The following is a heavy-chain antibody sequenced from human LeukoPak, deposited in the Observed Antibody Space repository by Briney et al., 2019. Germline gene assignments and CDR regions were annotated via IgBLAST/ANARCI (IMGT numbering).Heavy chain of an antibody. D-gene: IGHD6-6*01. J-gene: IGHJ6*03. V-gene: IGHV1-69*13. Sequence: SVKVSCKASGGTLSSYAISWVRQAPGQGLEWMGGIISIFGTANYAQKFRGRVTITADESTSTAYMELSSLRSEDTAVYYCARYSSSYYYMDVWGKGTTVTVSS. CDR3: ARYSSSYYYMDV. CDR1: GGTLSSYA. CDR2: IISIFGTA.